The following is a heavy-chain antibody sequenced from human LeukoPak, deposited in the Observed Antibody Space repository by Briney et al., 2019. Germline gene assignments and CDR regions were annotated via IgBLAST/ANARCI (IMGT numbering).Heavy chain of an antibody. CDR1: GGSISSSSYY. Sequence: SETLSLTCTVSGGSISSSSYYWGWIRQPPGKGLEWIGSIYYSGSTYYNPSLKSRVTISVDTSKNQFSLKLSSVTAADTAVYYCARSPHYDFWSDDAFDIWGQGTMVTVSS. J-gene: IGHJ3*02. CDR3: ARSPHYDFWSDDAFDI. D-gene: IGHD3-3*01. V-gene: IGHV4-39*07. CDR2: IYYSGST.